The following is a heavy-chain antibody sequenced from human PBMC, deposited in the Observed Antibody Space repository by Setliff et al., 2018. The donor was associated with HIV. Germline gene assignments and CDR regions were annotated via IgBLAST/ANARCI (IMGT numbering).Heavy chain of an antibody. CDR1: GGSVSTSTYY. J-gene: IGHJ4*02. V-gene: IGHV4-39*01. D-gene: IGHD3-9*01. CDR2: LSYRGTT. Sequence: LSLTCTVSGGSVSTSTYYWGWIRQPPGKGLEYIGTLSYRGTTHYIPSLKSRIALSIDSSKNQFSLNLHFVTATDSALYYCATTRPISTGYPGFFDSWGQGIVVTVSS. CDR3: ATTRPISTGYPGFFDS.